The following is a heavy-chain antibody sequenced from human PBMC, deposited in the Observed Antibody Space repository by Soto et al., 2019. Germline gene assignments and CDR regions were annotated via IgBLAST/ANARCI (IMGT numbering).Heavy chain of an antibody. V-gene: IGHV4-30-2*01. CDR2: IYHSGST. J-gene: IGHJ6*02. CDR1: GGSISSGGYS. D-gene: IGHD3-10*02. Sequence: SETLSLTCAVSGGSISSGGYSWSWIRQPPGKGLEWIGYIYHSGSTYYNPSLKSRVTISVDRSKNQFSLKLSSVTAADTAVYYCARGPVRESYYYYGMDVWGQGTTVTVSS. CDR3: ARGPVRESYYYYGMDV.